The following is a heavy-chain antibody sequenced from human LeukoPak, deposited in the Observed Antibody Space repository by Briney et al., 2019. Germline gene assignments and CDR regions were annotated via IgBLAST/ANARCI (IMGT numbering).Heavy chain of an antibody. D-gene: IGHD3-3*01. CDR1: GYTLTELS. CDR3: ARGYYDFWSGLHRANNWFDP. J-gene: IGHJ5*02. CDR2: FDPEDGET. Sequence: ASVKVSCKVSGYTLTELSMHWVRQAPGKGLEWMGGFDPEDGETIYAQKFQGRVTMTEDTSTDTAYMELSSLRSEDTAVYYCARGYYDFWSGLHRANNWFDPWGQGTLVTVSS. V-gene: IGHV1-24*01.